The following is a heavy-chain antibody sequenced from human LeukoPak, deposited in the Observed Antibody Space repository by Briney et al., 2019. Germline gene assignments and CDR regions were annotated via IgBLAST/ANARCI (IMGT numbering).Heavy chain of an antibody. CDR2: IYTSGST. D-gene: IGHD1-26*01. V-gene: IGHV4-61*02. CDR3: ASGAYSYYYMDV. CDR1: GNSISSGDYY. Sequence: PSETLSLTCTVSGNSISSGDYYWSWIRQPAGKGLEWIGRIYTSGSTNYNPSLKSRVTMSVDTSMNQFSLKLSSVTAADTAVYYCASGAYSYYYMDVWGKGTTVTISS. J-gene: IGHJ6*03.